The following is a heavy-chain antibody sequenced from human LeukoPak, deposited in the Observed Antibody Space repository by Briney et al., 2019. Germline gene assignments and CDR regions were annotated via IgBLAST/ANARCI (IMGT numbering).Heavy chain of an antibody. Sequence: PGGSLRLSCAASGFTFSNYAMNWVRQAPGRGLEWVSGFSGSGGTTYYADSVKGRFTISRDNSKNTLYLQMNSLRVEDTAVYYCANGNRCTSPNCLGYYYFYMDVWGKGTTATVSS. CDR3: ANGNRCTSPNCLGYYYFYMDV. V-gene: IGHV3-23*01. J-gene: IGHJ6*03. CDR2: FSGSGGTT. CDR1: GFTFSNYA. D-gene: IGHD2-8*01.